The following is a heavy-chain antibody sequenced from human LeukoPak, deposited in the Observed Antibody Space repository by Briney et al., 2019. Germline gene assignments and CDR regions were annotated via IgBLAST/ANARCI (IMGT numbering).Heavy chain of an antibody. V-gene: IGHV4-61*01. J-gene: IGHJ4*02. CDR3: ARDLYSSSWLNYFDY. Sequence: SETLSLTCTVSGGSISSWTYYWRWIRQPPGRGLEWIGYIYYSGSTNYNPSLKSRVTISVDTSKNQFSLKLSSVTAADTAVYSCARDLYSSSWLNYFDYWGQGTLVTVSS. CDR2: IYYSGST. CDR1: GGSISSWTYY. D-gene: IGHD6-13*01.